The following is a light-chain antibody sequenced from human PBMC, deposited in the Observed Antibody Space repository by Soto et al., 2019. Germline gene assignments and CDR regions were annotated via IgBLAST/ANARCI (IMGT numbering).Light chain of an antibody. CDR1: SSNIGSNY. CDR2: RNN. J-gene: IGLJ1*01. Sequence: QSVLTQPPSASGTPGQRVTISCSGSSSNIGSNYVYWYQQLPGTAPKLLIYRNNQRPSGVPDRFSGSKSGTSASLAISGLRSEVEADYYCAAWDDSLSGPSFGPGTKLTVL. V-gene: IGLV1-47*01. CDR3: AAWDDSLSGPS.